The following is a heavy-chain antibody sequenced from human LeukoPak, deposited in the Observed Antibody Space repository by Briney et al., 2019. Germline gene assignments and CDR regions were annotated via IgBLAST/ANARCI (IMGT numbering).Heavy chain of an antibody. V-gene: IGHV4-39*07. J-gene: IGHJ5*02. CDR2: IYYSGST. D-gene: IGHD1-1*01. CDR1: GGSLSSSSYY. CDR3: AREGNDWFDP. Sequence: SETLSLTCTVSGGSLSSSSYYWGWIRQPPGKGLEWIGSIYYSGSTYYNPSLKSRVTISVDTSKNQFSLKLSSVTAADTAVYYCAREGNDWFDPWGQGTLVTVSS.